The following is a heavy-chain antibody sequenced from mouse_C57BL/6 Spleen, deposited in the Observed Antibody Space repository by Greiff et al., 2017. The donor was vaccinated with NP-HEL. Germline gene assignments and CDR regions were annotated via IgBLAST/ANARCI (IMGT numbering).Heavy chain of an antibody. J-gene: IGHJ4*01. V-gene: IGHV1-18*01. CDR3: ARWGYGYDEGSYYAMDY. CDR2: INPNNGGT. Sequence: DVKLQESGPELVKPGASVKIPCKASGYTFTDYNMDWVKQSHGKSLEWIGDINPNNGGTIYNQKFKGKATLTVDKSSSTAYMELRSLTAEDTAVYYCARWGYGYDEGSYYAMDYWGQGTSVTVSS. CDR1: GYTFTDYN. D-gene: IGHD2-2*01.